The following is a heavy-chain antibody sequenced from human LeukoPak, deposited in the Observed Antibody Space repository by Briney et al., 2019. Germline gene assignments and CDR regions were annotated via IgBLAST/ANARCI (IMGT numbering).Heavy chain of an antibody. D-gene: IGHD1-26*01. Sequence: PGGSLRLSCAASGFTFSSYAMHWVRQAPGKGLEWVAFIRFDGTNKYYADSVKGRFTISRDNSKNTLYLQMNSLRGEDTAVYYCAKGGGATATHLLDYWGQGTLVTVSS. CDR2: IRFDGTNK. V-gene: IGHV3-30*02. CDR1: GFTFSSYA. J-gene: IGHJ4*02. CDR3: AKGGGATATHLLDY.